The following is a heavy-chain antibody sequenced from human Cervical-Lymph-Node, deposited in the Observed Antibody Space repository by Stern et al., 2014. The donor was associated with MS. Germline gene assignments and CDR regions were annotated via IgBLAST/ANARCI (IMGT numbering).Heavy chain of an antibody. J-gene: IGHJ6*02. Sequence: VQLVQSGAELKKPGSSVKVSCKAPGGTFTNYAFTWVRQAPGQWLEWMGGFIPVFGTSNYAQKFPGRVTINADKVPRTAYMELSSLRSDDTAVYYCARTYYFDDSGYYYPHYYYGMDVWGQGTTVTVSS. D-gene: IGHD3-22*01. CDR1: GGTFTNYA. CDR2: FIPVFGTS. V-gene: IGHV1-69*06. CDR3: ARTYYFDDSGYYYPHYYYGMDV.